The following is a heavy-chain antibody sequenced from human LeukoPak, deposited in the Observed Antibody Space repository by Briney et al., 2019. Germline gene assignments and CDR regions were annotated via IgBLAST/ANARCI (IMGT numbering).Heavy chain of an antibody. Sequence: ASVKVSCKASGYTFTSYGISWVRQAPGQGLEWMGWISAYNGYTHYAQRLQGRVTMTTDTSTSTAYMELKSLGSDDTAVYYCARDSLTTVIDSYYYGMDVWGQGTTVTVSS. J-gene: IGHJ6*02. V-gene: IGHV1-18*01. D-gene: IGHD4-17*01. CDR3: ARDSLTTVIDSYYYGMDV. CDR2: ISAYNGYT. CDR1: GYTFTSYG.